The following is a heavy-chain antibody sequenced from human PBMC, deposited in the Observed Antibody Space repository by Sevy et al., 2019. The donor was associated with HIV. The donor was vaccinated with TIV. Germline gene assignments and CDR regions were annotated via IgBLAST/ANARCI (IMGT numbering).Heavy chain of an antibody. J-gene: IGHJ4*02. CDR2: ITSDATYI. CDR1: GFTFSRYT. D-gene: IGHD6-19*01. CDR3: ARDIATYSTGSYIRYFDY. Sequence: GESLKISCAASGFTFSRYTMHWVRQAPGKGLEWVSSITSDATYISYADSLRGRFTISRDNAKNSLFLQMSSLRAEGTAVYFCARDIATYSTGSYIRYFDYWGQGTLVTVSS. V-gene: IGHV3-21*06.